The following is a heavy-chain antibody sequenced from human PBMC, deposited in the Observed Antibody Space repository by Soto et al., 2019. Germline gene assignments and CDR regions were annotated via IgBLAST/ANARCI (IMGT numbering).Heavy chain of an antibody. J-gene: IGHJ6*02. V-gene: IGHV1-69*13. CDR1: GGTFSSYA. CDR2: IIPIFGTA. CDR3: ARDRSGILLGGYGMDV. D-gene: IGHD3-3*01. Sequence: SVKVSCKASGGTFSSYAISWVRQAPGQGLEWMGGIIPIFGTANYAQKFQGRVTITADESTSTAYMELSSLRSEDTAVYYCARDRSGILLGGYGMDVWGQGTTVTV.